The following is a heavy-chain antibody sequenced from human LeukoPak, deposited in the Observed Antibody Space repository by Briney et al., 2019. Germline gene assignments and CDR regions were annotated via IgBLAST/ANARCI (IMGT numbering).Heavy chain of an antibody. Sequence: GGSLRLSCAATGFTFSSYAMSWVRQAPGKGLEWVSAISGSGGSTYYADSVKGRFTISRDNSKNTLYLQMNSLRAEDTAVYYCANHDSSAWYGYWGQGTLVTVSS. CDR2: ISGSGGST. CDR3: ANHDSSAWYGY. CDR1: GFTFSSYA. V-gene: IGHV3-23*01. D-gene: IGHD6-19*01. J-gene: IGHJ4*02.